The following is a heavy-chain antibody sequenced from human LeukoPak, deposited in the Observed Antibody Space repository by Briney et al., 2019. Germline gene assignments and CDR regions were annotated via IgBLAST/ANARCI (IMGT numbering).Heavy chain of an antibody. CDR2: ITGHGDTT. Sequence: GGSLRLSCAASGFTFSSYGMSWVRQAPGKGLEWVSGITGHGDTTYYADSVKGRFTISRDNSRNTVYLQMNSLRAEDTAVYYCAKDRRRIVVTDAFDIWGQGTMVTVSS. CDR3: AKDRRRIVVTDAFDI. CDR1: GFTFSSYG. V-gene: IGHV3-23*01. D-gene: IGHD3-22*01. J-gene: IGHJ3*02.